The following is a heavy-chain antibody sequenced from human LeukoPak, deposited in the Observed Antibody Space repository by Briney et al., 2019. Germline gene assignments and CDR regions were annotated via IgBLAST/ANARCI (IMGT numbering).Heavy chain of an antibody. Sequence: SETLSLTCTVSGGSISSYYWSWIRQPPGKGLEWIGYIYYSGSTNYNPSLKSRVTISVDTSKNQFPLKLSSVTAADTAVYYCARVQNYDFWSGYPWYFDLWGRGTLVTVSS. CDR1: GGSISSYY. CDR2: IYYSGST. CDR3: ARVQNYDFWSGYPWYFDL. V-gene: IGHV4-59*01. D-gene: IGHD3-3*01. J-gene: IGHJ2*01.